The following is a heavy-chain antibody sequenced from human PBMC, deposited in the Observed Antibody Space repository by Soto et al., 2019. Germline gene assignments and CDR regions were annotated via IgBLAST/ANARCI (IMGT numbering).Heavy chain of an antibody. Sequence: ETLSLTCTVSGGSISSYYCSWIRQPPGKGLEWVGYIYYSGSTHYNPSLKSRVTISVDTSKTQFSLKLSSVTAADTVVYYCARVPYYGSGSYPKYYYYYGMDVWGQGTTVTVSS. J-gene: IGHJ6*02. V-gene: IGHV4-59*01. CDR2: IYYSGST. D-gene: IGHD3-10*01. CDR1: GGSISSYY. CDR3: ARVPYYGSGSYPKYYYYYGMDV.